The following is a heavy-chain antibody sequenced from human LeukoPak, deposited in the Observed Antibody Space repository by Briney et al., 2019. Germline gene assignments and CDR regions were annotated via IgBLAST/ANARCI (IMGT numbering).Heavy chain of an antibody. CDR2: IRSKAYGGTT. CDR1: GFTFGDYA. CDR3: TRGTIVVVPAAIDYYYYYMDV. D-gene: IGHD2-2*01. Sequence: GGSLILSCTASGFTFGDYAMSWVRQAPGKGLEWVGFIRSKAYGGTTEYAAFVKGRFTISRDDSKSIAYLQMNSLKTEDTAVYYCTRGTIVVVPAAIDYYYYYMDVWGKGTTVTVSS. J-gene: IGHJ6*03. V-gene: IGHV3-49*04.